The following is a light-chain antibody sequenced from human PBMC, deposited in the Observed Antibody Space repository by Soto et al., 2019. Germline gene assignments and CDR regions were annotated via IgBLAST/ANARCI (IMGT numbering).Light chain of an antibody. Sequence: EIVLTQSPATLSLSPGERATLSCRASQSVSSYLAWYQQKPGQAPRLLIYDASNRATGIPARFSGSVSATDFTLTISSREPEDFAVYYCQQRSNWPRVFGPGTKVDIK. V-gene: IGKV3-11*01. CDR2: DAS. CDR3: QQRSNWPRV. CDR1: QSVSSY. J-gene: IGKJ3*01.